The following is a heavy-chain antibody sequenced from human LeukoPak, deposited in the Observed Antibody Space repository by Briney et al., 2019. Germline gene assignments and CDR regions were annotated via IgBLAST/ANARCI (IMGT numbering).Heavy chain of an antibody. Sequence: GGSLRLSCAASGFTFSSYSMNWVRQAPGKGLEWVSYISSSSSTIYYADSVKGRFTISRDNAKNSLYLQVNSLRAEDTAVYYCARVGYSGYDYLDYWGQGTLVTVSS. CDR1: GFTFSSYS. CDR3: ARVGYSGYDYLDY. D-gene: IGHD5-12*01. CDR2: ISSSSSTI. V-gene: IGHV3-48*01. J-gene: IGHJ4*02.